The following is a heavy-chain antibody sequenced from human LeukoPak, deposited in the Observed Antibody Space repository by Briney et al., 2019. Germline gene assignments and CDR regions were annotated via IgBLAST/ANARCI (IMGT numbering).Heavy chain of an antibody. J-gene: IGHJ3*02. CDR2: ISGSGGST. D-gene: IGHD6-13*01. CDR1: GFTFSSYG. CDR3: AKEQEVSGVAAAGDDAFDI. Sequence: GGSLRLSCAVSGFTFSSYGMSWVRQAPGKGLEWVSAISGSGGSTYYADSVKGRFTISRDNSKNTLYLQMNSLRAEDTAVYYCAKEQEVSGVAAAGDDAFDIWGQGTMVTVSS. V-gene: IGHV3-23*01.